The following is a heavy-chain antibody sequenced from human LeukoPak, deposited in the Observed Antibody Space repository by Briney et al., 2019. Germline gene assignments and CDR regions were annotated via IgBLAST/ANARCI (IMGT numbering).Heavy chain of an antibody. J-gene: IGHJ4*02. V-gene: IGHV1-46*01. D-gene: IGHD2-21*02. CDR3: ATSRFNKIGGHDLGGDCYPLYNGLIPFDY. Sequence: ASVKVSCKASGYTFTSYYMHWVRQAPGQGLEWMGIINPSGGSTSYAQKFQGRVTMTRDTSTSTVYMELSSLRSEDTAVYYCATSRFNKIGGHDLGGDCYPLYNGLIPFDYWGQGTLVTVSS. CDR1: GYTFTSYY. CDR2: INPSGGST.